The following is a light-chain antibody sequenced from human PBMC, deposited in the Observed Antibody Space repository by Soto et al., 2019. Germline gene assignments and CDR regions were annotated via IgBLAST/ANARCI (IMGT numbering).Light chain of an antibody. CDR2: EVS. V-gene: IGLV2-14*01. CDR3: SSYTTRSTLWVV. Sequence: QSALTQPASVSGSPGQSITISCTGTSSDVGTYNYVSWYQQHPGKAPKLIIFEVSDRPSGVSNRFSGSKSGNTASLTISGLPADDEADYYCSSYTTRSTLWVVFGGGTKLTVL. J-gene: IGLJ3*02. CDR1: SSDVGTYNY.